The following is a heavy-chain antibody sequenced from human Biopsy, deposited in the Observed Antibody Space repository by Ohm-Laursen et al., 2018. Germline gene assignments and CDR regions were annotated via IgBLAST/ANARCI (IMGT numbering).Heavy chain of an antibody. CDR2: IITFFRTV. D-gene: IGHD6-19*01. CDR1: GGTFGNYA. Sequence: GASVKVSCKFSGGTFGNYAISWVRQAPGQGLEWMGGIITFFRTVNYAQKFQGRLSITADESTTTAYMELSGLRSEDTAVYYCVAYPSSGFFENNDDFAMDVWGQGTTVIVSS. J-gene: IGHJ6*02. V-gene: IGHV1-69*13. CDR3: VAYPSSGFFENNDDFAMDV.